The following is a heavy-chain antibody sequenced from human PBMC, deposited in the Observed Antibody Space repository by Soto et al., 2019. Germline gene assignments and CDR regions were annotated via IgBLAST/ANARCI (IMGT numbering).Heavy chain of an antibody. V-gene: IGHV1-69*02. Sequence: ASVKVSCKASGGTFSSYTISWVRQAPGQGLEWMGRIIPILGIANYAQKFQGRVTITADKSTSTAYMELSSLRSEDTAVYYCAGWHGGYCSSTSCDPTNWFDPWGQGTLVTVSS. CDR3: AGWHGGYCSSTSCDPTNWFDP. D-gene: IGHD2-2*01. J-gene: IGHJ5*02. CDR2: IIPILGIA. CDR1: GGTFSSYT.